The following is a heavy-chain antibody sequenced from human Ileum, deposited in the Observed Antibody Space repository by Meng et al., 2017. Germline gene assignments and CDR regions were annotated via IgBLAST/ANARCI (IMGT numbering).Heavy chain of an antibody. D-gene: IGHD1-26*01. CDR2: VYYSGHT. V-gene: IGHV4-61*03. Sequence: GQLQGSGPGLVRPSETLSLTCTVSGDSVSSDNYYWSWIRQPPGKGLEWIGYVYYSGHTDCNPSLKSRLSISIDTSKNHFSLKLSSVTAADTAVYYCARTPLYSGSYYFDPWGQGALVTVSS. J-gene: IGHJ4*02. CDR1: GDSVSSDNYY. CDR3: ARTPLYSGSYYFDP.